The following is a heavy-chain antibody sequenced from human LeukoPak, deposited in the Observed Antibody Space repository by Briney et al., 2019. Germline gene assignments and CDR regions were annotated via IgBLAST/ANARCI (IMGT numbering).Heavy chain of an antibody. Sequence: SETLSLTCTVSGGSISSYYWSWIRQPPGKGLEWIGNIYDRGSTKYNPSLKSRVTISGDTSKNQFSLRLSSATAADTAVYYCARGRTFDNWGQGTLVTVSS. CDR2: IYDRGST. CDR1: GGSISSYY. CDR3: ARGRTFDN. J-gene: IGHJ4*02. V-gene: IGHV4-59*01.